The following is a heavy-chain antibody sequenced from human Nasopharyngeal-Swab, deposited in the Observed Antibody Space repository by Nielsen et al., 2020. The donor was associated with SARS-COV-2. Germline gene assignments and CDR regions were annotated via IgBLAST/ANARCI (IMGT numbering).Heavy chain of an antibody. J-gene: IGHJ4*02. D-gene: IGHD4-11*01. V-gene: IGHV3-23*01. CDR1: GFTFTSYA. CDR2: ISGGGASE. CDR3: ARESVSITTYIDH. Sequence: GESLKISCAASGFTFTSYAMTWVRQAPGKGLEWVSSISGGGASEDYADSVKGRFTISRDNARNSLYLQINSLRAEDTAMYYCARESVSITTYIDHWGQGTLVTVSS.